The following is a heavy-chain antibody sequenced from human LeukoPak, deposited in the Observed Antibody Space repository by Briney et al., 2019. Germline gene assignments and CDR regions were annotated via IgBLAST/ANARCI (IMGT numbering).Heavy chain of an antibody. Sequence: GGSLRLSCAASGFTFNTYSMTWVRQAPGKGLEWLSYISSSSDAIWYADSVKGRFTVSRDNAKNSLYLHMNSLRDEDTAVYYCARTRRGIAAAGTDYWGQGTLVTVSS. CDR1: GFTFNTYS. V-gene: IGHV3-48*02. CDR2: ISSSSDAI. J-gene: IGHJ4*02. D-gene: IGHD6-13*01. CDR3: ARTRRGIAAAGTDY.